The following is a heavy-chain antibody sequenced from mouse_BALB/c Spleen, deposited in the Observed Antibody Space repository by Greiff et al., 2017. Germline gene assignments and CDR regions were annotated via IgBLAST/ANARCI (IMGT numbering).Heavy chain of an antibody. CDR1: GFTFSSYT. Sequence: EVQRVESGGGLVQPGGSLKLSCAASGFTFSSYTMSWVRQTPEKRLEWVATISSGGSYTYYPDSVKGRFTISRDNAKNTLYLQMSSLKSEDTAMYYCTRDNGDYFDYWGQGTTLTVSS. J-gene: IGHJ2*01. CDR3: TRDNGDYFDY. CDR2: ISSGGSYT. V-gene: IGHV5-6-4*01.